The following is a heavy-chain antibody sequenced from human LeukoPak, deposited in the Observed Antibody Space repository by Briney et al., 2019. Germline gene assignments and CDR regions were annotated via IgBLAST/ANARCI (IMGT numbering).Heavy chain of an antibody. V-gene: IGHV4-59*08. Sequence: SETLSLTCTVSGGSISSYYWGWIRQPPGKGLEWIGYIYYSGSTNYNPSLKSRVTISVDTSKNQFSLKLSSVTAADTAVYYCARHYGGNSGPIDYWGQGTLVTVSS. CDR1: GGSISSYY. CDR3: ARHYGGNSGPIDY. CDR2: IYYSGST. J-gene: IGHJ4*02. D-gene: IGHD4-23*01.